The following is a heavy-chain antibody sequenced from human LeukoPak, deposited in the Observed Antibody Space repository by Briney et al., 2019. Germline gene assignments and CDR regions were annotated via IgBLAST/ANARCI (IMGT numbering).Heavy chain of an antibody. J-gene: IGHJ4*02. CDR3: AREFSGTSIAARVFDS. CDR2: IHSSGGT. CDR1: GGSITSYY. V-gene: IGHV4-4*07. D-gene: IGHD6-6*01. Sequence: PSETLSLTCTVSGGSITSYYWTYIRQPAGKGLEWIGRIHSSGGTNYSPSLEGRVTMSLDTSKNQFSLNLSSVTAADTAIYYCAREFSGTSIAARVFDSWGQGTLVTVSS.